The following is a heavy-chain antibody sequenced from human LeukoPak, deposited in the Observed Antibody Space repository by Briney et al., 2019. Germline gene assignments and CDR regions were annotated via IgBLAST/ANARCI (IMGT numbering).Heavy chain of an antibody. CDR1: GFTFSSYA. Sequence: PGGSLRLSCAASGFTFSSYAMSWVRQAPGRGLEWVSAISGSGNSTYYADSVKGRFTISRDNSKNTLYLQMNSLRAEDTAVYYFAKDLRLRYFDYGGQGTLVTVSS. CDR3: AKDLRLRYFDY. D-gene: IGHD3-9*01. CDR2: ISGSGNST. V-gene: IGHV3-23*01. J-gene: IGHJ4*02.